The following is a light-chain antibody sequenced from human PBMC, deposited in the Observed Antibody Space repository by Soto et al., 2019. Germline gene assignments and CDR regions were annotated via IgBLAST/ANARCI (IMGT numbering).Light chain of an antibody. CDR3: QHYNSYSEA. Sequence: DIQMTQSPSSLSSSVGDRVTITFRASQSISTYLNWYQQKPGKAPKLLILVASTLPSGVPSRFSGSGSGTEFTLTISSLQPDDFATYYCQHYNSYSEAFGQGTKVDI. J-gene: IGKJ1*01. V-gene: IGKV1-5*01. CDR1: QSISTY. CDR2: VAS.